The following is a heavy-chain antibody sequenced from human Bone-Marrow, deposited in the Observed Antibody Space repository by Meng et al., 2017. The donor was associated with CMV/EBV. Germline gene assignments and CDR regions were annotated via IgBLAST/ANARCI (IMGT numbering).Heavy chain of an antibody. J-gene: IGHJ3*02. V-gene: IGHV3-21*01. CDR1: RFTFSSYS. Sequence: GGSLRLSCAVSRFTFSSYSMNWVRQAPGKGLEWVSSISSSSTYIYYADSVKGRFTISRDNAKTSLFLQMNSLRAEDTAVYYCARSRYNWNDEADAFDIWGQGTMVTVSS. D-gene: IGHD1-1*01. CDR3: ARSRYNWNDEADAFDI. CDR2: ISSSSTYI.